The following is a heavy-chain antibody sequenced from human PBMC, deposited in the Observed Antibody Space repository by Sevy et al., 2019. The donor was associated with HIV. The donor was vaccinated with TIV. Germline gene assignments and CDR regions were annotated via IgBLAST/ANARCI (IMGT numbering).Heavy chain of an antibody. Sequence: ASVKVSCKASGYTLTGYYMHWVRQAPGQGLEWMGWINPNSGGTNYAQKFQGRVTMTRDTSISTAYMELSRLRSDDTAVYYCARGYDFWSGYRFDYWGQGSLVTVSS. V-gene: IGHV1-2*02. CDR3: ARGYDFWSGYRFDY. CDR2: INPNSGGT. D-gene: IGHD3-3*01. J-gene: IGHJ4*02. CDR1: GYTLTGYY.